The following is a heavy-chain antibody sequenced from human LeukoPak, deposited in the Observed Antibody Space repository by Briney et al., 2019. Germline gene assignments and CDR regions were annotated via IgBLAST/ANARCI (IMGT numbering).Heavy chain of an antibody. V-gene: IGHV3-66*01. J-gene: IGHJ4*02. D-gene: IGHD6-13*01. CDR3: ARVEWYSSSWYPDY. CDR2: IYSGGST. CDR1: GFTVSSNY. Sequence: PGGSLRLSCAASGFTVSSNYMSWVRQAPGKGLEWVSVIYSGGSTYYADSVKGRFTISRDNSKNTLYLQMNSLRAEDTAVYYCARVEWYSSSWYPDYWGQGTLVTVSS.